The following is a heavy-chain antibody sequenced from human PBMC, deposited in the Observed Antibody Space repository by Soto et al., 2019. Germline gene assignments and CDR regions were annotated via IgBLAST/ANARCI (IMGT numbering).Heavy chain of an antibody. Sequence: PSETLSLTCTVSGGSITTGGSYWSWIRQHPGKGLEWIGNIYHSGNTYYNPSLKSRLTISVDTSKNHFSLMVDSVTAADTAIYFCARAERFPRSWFDSWGQGTQVTVSS. V-gene: IGHV4-31*03. CDR1: GGSITTGGSY. CDR2: IYHSGNT. J-gene: IGHJ5*01. CDR3: ARAERFPRSWFDS.